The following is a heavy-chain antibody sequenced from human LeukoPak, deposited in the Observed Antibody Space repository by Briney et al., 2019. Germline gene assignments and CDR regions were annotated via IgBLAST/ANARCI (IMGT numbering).Heavy chain of an antibody. CDR2: ITDSGGTT. CDR3: AKLWRGSHPRYFDH. Sequence: GGSLRPSCAASGFTFSSYAMSWVRQAPGKGLEWVSTITDSGGTTFYADSVKGRFTISRDNLKNTVYLQMNSLRAEDTAVYYCAKLWRGSHPRYFDHWGQGTLVTVSS. D-gene: IGHD1-26*01. J-gene: IGHJ4*02. V-gene: IGHV3-23*01. CDR1: GFTFSSYA.